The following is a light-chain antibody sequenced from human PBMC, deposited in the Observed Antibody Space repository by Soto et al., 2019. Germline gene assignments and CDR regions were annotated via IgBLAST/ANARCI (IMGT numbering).Light chain of an antibody. CDR2: GAS. CDR3: QQYGSSPPT. Sequence: EIVLTQSPGTLSLSPGERATLSCRASQSVSSSYLAWYQQKPGQAPRLLIYGASSRATGIPDRFSGSGSGTDFTLTISRLEPGDFAVYYCQQYGSSPPTCGQGTKVEIK. J-gene: IGKJ1*01. CDR1: QSVSSSY. V-gene: IGKV3-20*01.